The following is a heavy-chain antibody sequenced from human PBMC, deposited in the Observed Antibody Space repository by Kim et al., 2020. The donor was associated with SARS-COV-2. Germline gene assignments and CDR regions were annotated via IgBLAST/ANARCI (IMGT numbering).Heavy chain of an antibody. Sequence: SVKVSCKASGGTFSSYAISWVRQAPGQGLEWMGGIIPIFGTANYAQKFQGRVTITADESTSTAYMELSSLRSEDTAVYYCATIWFGELLEEYPWGQGTLVTVSS. CDR1: GGTFSSYA. D-gene: IGHD3-10*01. V-gene: IGHV1-69*13. J-gene: IGHJ5*02. CDR3: ATIWFGELLEEYP. CDR2: IIPIFGTA.